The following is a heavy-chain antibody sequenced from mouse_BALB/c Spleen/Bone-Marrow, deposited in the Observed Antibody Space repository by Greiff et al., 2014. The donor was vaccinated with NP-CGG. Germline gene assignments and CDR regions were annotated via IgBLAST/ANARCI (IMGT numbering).Heavy chain of an antibody. V-gene: IGHV5-17*02. CDR2: ISTGSSTI. Sequence: EVQLVESGGGLVQPGGSRKPSCAASGFTFSSFGMHWVRQAPEKGLEWVAYISTGSSTIYYADTVKGRFTISRDNPKNTLFLQMTSLRSEDTAMYYCARSDGAMDYWGQGTSVTVSS. CDR3: ARSDGAMDY. CDR1: GFTFSSFG. D-gene: IGHD2-3*01. J-gene: IGHJ4*01.